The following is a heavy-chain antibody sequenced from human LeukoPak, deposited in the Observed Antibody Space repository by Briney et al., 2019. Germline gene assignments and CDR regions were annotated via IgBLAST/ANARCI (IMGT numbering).Heavy chain of an antibody. CDR2: IWYGGSNK. Sequence: GGSLRLSCAASGFIFSNYGMHWVRQAPGKGLEWVAAIWYGGSNKYYADSVKGRFTISRDNSMNTVYLQMNSLRVEDTAVYYCAKTYCSSNGCYNYYCTDVWGKGTTVTVSS. J-gene: IGHJ6*03. CDR3: AKTYCSSNGCYNYYCTDV. V-gene: IGHV3-30*02. D-gene: IGHD2-2*02. CDR1: GFIFSNYG.